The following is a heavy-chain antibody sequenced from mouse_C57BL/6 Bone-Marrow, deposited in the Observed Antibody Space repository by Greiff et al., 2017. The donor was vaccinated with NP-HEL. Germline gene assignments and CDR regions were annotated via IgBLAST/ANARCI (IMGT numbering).Heavy chain of an antibody. V-gene: IGHV1-81*01. CDR3: ARRGSHGSSYGY. CDR1: GYTFTSYG. Sequence: QVQLKQSGAELARPGASVKLSCKASGYTFTSYGISWVKQRTGQGLEWIGEIYPRSGNTYYNEKFKGKATLTADKSSSTAYMELRSLTSEDSAVYFCARRGSHGSSYGYWGQGTTLTVSS. J-gene: IGHJ2*01. D-gene: IGHD1-1*01. CDR2: IYPRSGNT.